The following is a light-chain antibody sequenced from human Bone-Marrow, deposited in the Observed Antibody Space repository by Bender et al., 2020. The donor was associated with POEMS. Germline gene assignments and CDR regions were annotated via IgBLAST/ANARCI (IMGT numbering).Light chain of an antibody. Sequence: QSVLTQPPSASGTPGQRVTISCSGSSSNIGTNPVNWYQQLPGTAPTLLIYINNQRPSGGPDRFSGSKSGTSASLAISGLQSEDEADYYCAAWEDSLNGWVFGGGTKLTVL. CDR2: INN. CDR3: AAWEDSLNGWV. CDR1: SSNIGTNP. J-gene: IGLJ3*02. V-gene: IGLV1-44*01.